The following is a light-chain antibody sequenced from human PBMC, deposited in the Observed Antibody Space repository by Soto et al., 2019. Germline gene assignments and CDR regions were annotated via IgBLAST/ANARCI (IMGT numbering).Light chain of an antibody. CDR2: GAS. J-gene: IGKJ2*01. CDR1: QSVSNN. Sequence: EILMTQSPATLSVSPGERATLSCRASQSVSNNLAWYQQKPCQAPRLLIYGASTRATGIPARFSGSGSGTEFTLTISSLQSEDFAVYYCQQYNNWPPLYTFGQGTKLEIK. V-gene: IGKV3-15*01. CDR3: QQYNNWPPLYT.